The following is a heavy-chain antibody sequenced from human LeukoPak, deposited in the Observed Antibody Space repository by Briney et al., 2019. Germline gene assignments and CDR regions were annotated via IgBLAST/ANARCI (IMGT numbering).Heavy chain of an antibody. CDR2: INPSGGIT. CDR1: GYTFTSYY. J-gene: IGHJ4*02. V-gene: IGHV1-46*01. CDR3: ARERGGALDY. Sequence: ASVTVSCKASGYTFTSYYMHWVRQAPGQGLEWMGIINPSGGITNYAQKFQGRVTMTRDTSASTVYMELRSLRSEDTAVHYCARERGGALDYWGQGTLVTVSS. D-gene: IGHD3-10*01.